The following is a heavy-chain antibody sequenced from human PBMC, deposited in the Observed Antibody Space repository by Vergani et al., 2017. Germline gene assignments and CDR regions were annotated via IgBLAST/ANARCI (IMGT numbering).Heavy chain of an antibody. J-gene: IGHJ5*02. Sequence: EVELVQSGPEMRKPGESLKISCKGSEYSFGNYWIGWVRQMPGKGLEWMGIIYPADSDTRYNPSFQGQVTISADKSISTAFLQWDSLKASGTALYYCARHTTYTDAWGQGTLVTVSS. CDR3: ARHTTYTDA. CDR1: EYSFGNYW. CDR2: IYPADSDT. V-gene: IGHV5-51*01. D-gene: IGHD1-1*01.